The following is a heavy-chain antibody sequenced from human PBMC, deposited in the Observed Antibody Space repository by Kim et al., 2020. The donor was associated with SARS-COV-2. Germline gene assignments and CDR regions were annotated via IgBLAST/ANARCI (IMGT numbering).Heavy chain of an antibody. CDR1: GYTFTSYA. D-gene: IGHD3-10*01. J-gene: IGHJ5*01. CDR2: INAGTGNT. V-gene: IGHV1-3*01. CDR3: ARKRITMVRFDS. Sequence: ASVKVSCKASGYTFTSYAMHWVRQAPGQGLEWMGWINAGTGNTKYSQKFPGRLTITRDTSASTAYLQLSSLRSEDTAVYYCARKRITMVRFDSWGQGNLV.